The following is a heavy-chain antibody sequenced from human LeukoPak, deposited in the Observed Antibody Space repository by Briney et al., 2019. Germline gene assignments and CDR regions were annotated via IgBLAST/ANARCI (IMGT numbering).Heavy chain of an antibody. CDR1: GGTFSSYA. D-gene: IGHD3-22*01. CDR2: IIPIFGTA. Sequence: GASVKVSCKASGGTFSSYAISWVRQAPGQGLEWMGGIIPIFGTANYAQRFQGRVTITADESTSTAYMELSSLRSEDTAVYYCARDRYDSSGYYVDYWGQGTLVTVSS. CDR3: ARDRYDSSGYYVDY. V-gene: IGHV1-69*01. J-gene: IGHJ4*02.